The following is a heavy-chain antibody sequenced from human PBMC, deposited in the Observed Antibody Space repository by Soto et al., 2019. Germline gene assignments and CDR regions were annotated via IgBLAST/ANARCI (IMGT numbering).Heavy chain of an antibody. Sequence: GSGPTLVNPTQTLTMTCTFAGFSLSTSGVGVGWIRQPPGKALEWLALIYWDDDKRYSPSLKSRLTITKDTSKNQVVLTMTNMDPVDTATYYCAHRTGTTEVYYFDYWGQGTLVTVSS. CDR3: AHRTGTTEVYYFDY. CDR2: IYWDDDK. D-gene: IGHD1-1*01. CDR1: GFSLSTSGVG. J-gene: IGHJ4*02. V-gene: IGHV2-5*02.